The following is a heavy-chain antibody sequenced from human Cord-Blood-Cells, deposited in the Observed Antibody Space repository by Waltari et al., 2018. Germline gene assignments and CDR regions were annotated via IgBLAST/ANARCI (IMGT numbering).Heavy chain of an antibody. J-gene: IGHJ4*02. D-gene: IGHD2-15*01. CDR1: GGSISSSSYY. Sequence: QLQLQESGPGLVKPSETLSLTCTVSGGSISSSSYYWGWIRQPLGKGLEWIGSIYYSGSTYYNPSLKSRVTISVDTSKNQFSLKLSSVTAADTAVYYCARSVGRDVVVVAAFDYWGQGTLVTVSS. V-gene: IGHV4-39*01. CDR2: IYYSGST. CDR3: ARSVGRDVVVVAAFDY.